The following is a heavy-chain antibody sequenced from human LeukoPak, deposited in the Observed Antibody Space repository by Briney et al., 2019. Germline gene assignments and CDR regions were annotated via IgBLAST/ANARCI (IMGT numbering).Heavy chain of an antibody. J-gene: IGHJ4*02. CDR3: ARTWAPYCSGGSCYQYYFDY. CDR1: GGSFSGYY. Sequence: SETLSLTCDVYGGSFSGYYWSWIRQPPGKGLEWIGEINHSGSTNYNPSLKSRVTISVDTSKNQFSLKLSSVTAADTAVCYCARTWAPYCSGGSCYQYYFDYWGQGTLVTVSS. V-gene: IGHV4-34*01. CDR2: INHSGST. D-gene: IGHD2-15*01.